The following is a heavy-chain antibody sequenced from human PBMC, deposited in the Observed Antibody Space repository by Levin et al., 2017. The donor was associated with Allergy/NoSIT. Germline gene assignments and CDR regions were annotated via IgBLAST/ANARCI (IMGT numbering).Heavy chain of an antibody. CDR3: AKALERNSEDWFDP. J-gene: IGHJ5*02. V-gene: IGHV3-30*18. CDR2: ISDDGRHE. D-gene: IGHD1-7*01. Sequence: HPGGSLRLSCAASGFAFSTYGMHWVRQAPGKGLEWVADISDDGRHEYYADSVRGRCTISRDNSKNTLYLQMGSLRAEDTAVYHCAKALERNSEDWFDPWGQGALVTVSS. CDR1: GFAFSTYG.